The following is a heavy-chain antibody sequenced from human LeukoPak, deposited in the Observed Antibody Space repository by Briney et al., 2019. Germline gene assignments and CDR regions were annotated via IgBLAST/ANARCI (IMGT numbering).Heavy chain of an antibody. CDR2: INAGNGNT. V-gene: IGHV1-3*01. Sequence: ASVKVSCKASGYTFTSYAMHWVRQAPGQRLEWMGWINAGNGNTKYSQKFQGRVTITADESTSTAFMELSSLRPEDTAVYFCARPRTYYDSWSGYPPFDYWGQGTLVTVSS. J-gene: IGHJ4*02. D-gene: IGHD3-3*01. CDR1: GYTFTSYA. CDR3: ARPRTYYDSWSGYPPFDY.